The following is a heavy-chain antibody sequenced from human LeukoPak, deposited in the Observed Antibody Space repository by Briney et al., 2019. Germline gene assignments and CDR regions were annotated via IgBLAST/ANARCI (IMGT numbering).Heavy chain of an antibody. V-gene: IGHV3-7*05. CDR2: IKQHGNEK. J-gene: IGHJ4*02. D-gene: IGHD3-16*01. Sequence: PGGSLRLSCAASGFIFSSYWMTWVRQAPGKGLEWVANIKQHGNEKYYVDSVKIRFTISRDNAKNSLHLQMNSLRAEDTAVYYCARIRGGYYFDYWGQGTLVTVSS. CDR3: ARIRGGYYFDY. CDR1: GFIFSSYW.